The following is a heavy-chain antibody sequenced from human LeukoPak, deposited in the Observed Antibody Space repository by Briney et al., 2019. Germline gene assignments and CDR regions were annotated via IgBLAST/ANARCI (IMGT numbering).Heavy chain of an antibody. V-gene: IGHV3-48*02. Sequence: GGSLRLSCAASGFTFSSYAMSWVRQAPGKGLEWVSYISSGTNTIYYADSVKGRFIISRDNAKNSLYLQMNSLRDEDTAVYYCARPITSGWTFPFDYWGQGIVVTVYS. CDR3: ARPITSGWTFPFDY. CDR1: GFTFSSYA. D-gene: IGHD6-19*01. CDR2: ISSGTNTI. J-gene: IGHJ4*02.